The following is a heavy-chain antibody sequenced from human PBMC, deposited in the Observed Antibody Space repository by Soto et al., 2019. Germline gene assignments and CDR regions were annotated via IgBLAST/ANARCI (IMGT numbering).Heavy chain of an antibody. Sequence: GGSLRLSCAASGFTFSSYSMNWVRQAPGKGLEWVSSISSSSSYIYYADSVKGRFTISRDNAKNSLYLQMNSLRAEDTAVYYCARLPYPNCSSTSCYNYWGQGTLVTVSS. J-gene: IGHJ4*02. CDR2: ISSSSSYI. V-gene: IGHV3-21*01. CDR3: ARLPYPNCSSTSCYNY. D-gene: IGHD2-2*02. CDR1: GFTFSSYS.